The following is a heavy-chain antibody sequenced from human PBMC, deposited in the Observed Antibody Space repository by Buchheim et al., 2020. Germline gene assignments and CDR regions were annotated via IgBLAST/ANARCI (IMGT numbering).Heavy chain of an antibody. V-gene: IGHV3-11*01. Sequence: QVHLVESGGGLVRPGGSLRLSCAASGFTFSDYYMSWIRQAPGKGLEWISYISTSGTTIYYADSVKGRFTISRDNAQNSLFLQMNSLRAEDTAVYYCARDRPLYTGYDLLDYWGQGTL. CDR2: ISTSGTTI. CDR3: ARDRPLYTGYDLLDY. J-gene: IGHJ4*02. CDR1: GFTFSDYY. D-gene: IGHD5-12*01.